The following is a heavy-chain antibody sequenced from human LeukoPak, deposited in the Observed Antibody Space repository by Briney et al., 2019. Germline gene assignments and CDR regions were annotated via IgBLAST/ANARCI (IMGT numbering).Heavy chain of an antibody. D-gene: IGHD4-11*01. Sequence: GGSLRLSCAASGFTFSVYAMSWVRQAPGKGLEWVSAISGSGGNAYYADSVKSRFTISRDNSKNTLYLQMNSLRAEDAAVYYCANEYSKGDIWGQGTMVTVSS. CDR1: GFTFSVYA. CDR3: ANEYSKGDI. J-gene: IGHJ3*02. CDR2: ISGSGGNA. V-gene: IGHV3-23*01.